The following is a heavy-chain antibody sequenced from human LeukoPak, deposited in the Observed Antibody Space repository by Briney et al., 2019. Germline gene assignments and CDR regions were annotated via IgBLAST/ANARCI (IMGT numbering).Heavy chain of an antibody. CDR1: GFTVSSNY. D-gene: IGHD6-13*01. J-gene: IGHJ5*02. CDR2: IYSGGST. Sequence: GGSLRLSCAASGFTVSSNYMSWVRQAPGKGLEWVSVIYSGGSTCYADSVKGRFTISRDNSKNTLYLQMNSLRAEDTAVYYCARETFGYSSSWYVRWFDPWGQGTLVTVSS. CDR3: ARETFGYSSSWYVRWFDP. V-gene: IGHV3-53*01.